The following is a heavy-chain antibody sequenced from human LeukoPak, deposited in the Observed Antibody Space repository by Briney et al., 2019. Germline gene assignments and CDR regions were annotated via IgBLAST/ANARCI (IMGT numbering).Heavy chain of an antibody. CDR1: GFTFSSYA. D-gene: IGHD5-18*01. J-gene: IGHJ6*03. Sequence: GGSLRLSCAASGFTFSSYAMHWVRQAPGKGLEWVAVISYDGSNKYYADSVKGQFTISRDNSKNTLYLQMNSLRAEDTAVYYCAAAAMGQNYYYYYMDVWGKGTTVTVSS. V-gene: IGHV3-30*01. CDR2: ISYDGSNK. CDR3: AAAAMGQNYYYYYMDV.